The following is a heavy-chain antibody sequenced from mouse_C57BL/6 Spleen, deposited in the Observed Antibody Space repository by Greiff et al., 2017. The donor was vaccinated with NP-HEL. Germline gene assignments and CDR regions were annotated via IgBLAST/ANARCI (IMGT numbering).Heavy chain of an antibody. CDR1: GFSLTSYG. V-gene: IGHV2-2*01. Sequence: QVQLQQPGPGLVQPSQSLSITCTVSGFSLTSYGVHWVRQSPGKGLEWLGVIWSGGSTDYNAAFISRLSISKDNSKSQVFFKMNSLQADDTAIYYCARWGGSWYFDVWGTGTTVTVSS. CDR2: IWSGGST. D-gene: IGHD1-1*01. CDR3: ARWGGSWYFDV. J-gene: IGHJ1*03.